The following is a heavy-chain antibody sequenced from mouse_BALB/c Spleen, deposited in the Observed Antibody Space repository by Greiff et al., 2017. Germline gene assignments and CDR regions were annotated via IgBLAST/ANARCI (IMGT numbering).Heavy chain of an antibody. V-gene: IGHV2-6-2*01. CDR3: ARQTGTFGWFAY. CDR2: IWSDGST. D-gene: IGHD4-1*01. J-gene: IGHJ3*01. CDR1: GFSLTSYG. Sequence: VKLQESGPDLVAPSQSLSITCTVSGFSLTSYGVHWVRQPPGKGLEWLVVIWSDGSTTYNSALKSRLSISKDNSKSQVFLKMNSLQTDDTAMYYCARQTGTFGWFAYWGQGTLVTVSA.